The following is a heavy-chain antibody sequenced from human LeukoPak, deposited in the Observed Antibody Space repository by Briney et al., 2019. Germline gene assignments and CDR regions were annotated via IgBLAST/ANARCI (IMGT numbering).Heavy chain of an antibody. D-gene: IGHD5-12*01. CDR2: INRSGTYV. V-gene: IGHV3-21*01. CDR3: ARADSGLDFTDY. Sequence: GGSLRLSCAASGFTFSSYSMNWVRQAPGKGLEWVSSINRSGTYVYYADSVKGRFTISRDNAKNSLYLQMNSLRAEDTAVYYCARADSGLDFTDYWGQGTLVTVSS. CDR1: GFTFSSYS. J-gene: IGHJ4*02.